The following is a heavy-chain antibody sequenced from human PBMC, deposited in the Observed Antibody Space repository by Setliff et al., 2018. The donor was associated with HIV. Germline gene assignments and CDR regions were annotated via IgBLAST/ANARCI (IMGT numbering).Heavy chain of an antibody. V-gene: IGHV3-7*01. Sequence: GGSLRLSCAASGFTSGFTFTNYWMSWVRQAPGQGLEWVANINQNGREKYYVDSVKGRFTISRDNAKDSLYLQMNSLRGEDTAVYYCAGSRGYFVKAEWGQGTLVTVSS. CDR2: INQNGREK. CDR1: GFTSGFTFTNYW. D-gene: IGHD3-22*01. CDR3: AGSRGYFVKAE. J-gene: IGHJ4*02.